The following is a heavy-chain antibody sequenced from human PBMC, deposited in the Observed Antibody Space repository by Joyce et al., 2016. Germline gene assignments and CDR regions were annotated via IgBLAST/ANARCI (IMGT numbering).Heavy chain of an antibody. CDR1: GYKFSTYW. Sequence: EVQLVQSGAEVKKPGESLRISCKGFGYKFSTYWIGWVRRMPGKGLEWMAIIYPGDSDIRYSPSFEGQVRISADKSIDTAYLQWSSLKASDTAMYYCVKIATTGWYGAPFDNWGQGTLVTVSS. CDR2: IYPGDSDI. CDR3: VKIATTGWYGAPFDN. V-gene: IGHV5-51*01. D-gene: IGHD6-19*01. J-gene: IGHJ4*02.